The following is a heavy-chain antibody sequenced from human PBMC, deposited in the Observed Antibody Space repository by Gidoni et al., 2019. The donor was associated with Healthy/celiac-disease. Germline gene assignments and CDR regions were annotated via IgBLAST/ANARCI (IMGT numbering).Heavy chain of an antibody. CDR2: IYTSGST. V-gene: IGHV4-4*07. D-gene: IGHD5-18*01. J-gene: IGHJ6*02. CDR1: GGSISSYY. Sequence: QVQLQESGPGLVKPSETLSLTCTVPGGSISSYYWSWIRQPAGKGLEWIGRIYTSGSTNYNPSLKSRVTMSVDTSKNQFSLKLSSVTAADTAVYYCARGGYSYGYGYYYYYGMDVWGQGTTVTVSS. CDR3: ARGGYSYGYGYYYYYGMDV.